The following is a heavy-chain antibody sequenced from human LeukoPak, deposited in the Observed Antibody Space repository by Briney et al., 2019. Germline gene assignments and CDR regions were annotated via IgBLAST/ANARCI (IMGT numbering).Heavy chain of an antibody. CDR1: GFTFSSYE. CDR3: ARELTLYFDY. J-gene: IGHJ4*02. Sequence: GGSLRLSCAASGFTFSSYEMNWVRQAPGKGLEWVSYISSSGSTIYYADSVKGRFTISRDNAKNSLCLQMNSLRAEDTAVYYCARELTLYFDYWGQGTLVTVSS. V-gene: IGHV3-48*03. CDR2: ISSSGSTI.